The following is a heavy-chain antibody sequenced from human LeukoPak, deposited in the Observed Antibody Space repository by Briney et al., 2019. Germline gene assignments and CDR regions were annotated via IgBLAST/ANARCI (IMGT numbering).Heavy chain of an antibody. Sequence: SETLSLTCTVPGGSISSSSYYWGWIRQPPGKGLEWIGSIYYSGSTYYNPSLKSRVTISVDTSKNQFSLKLSSVTAADTAVYYCARGHTYYDFLTGYYPFAYFQHWGQGTLVTVSS. J-gene: IGHJ1*01. V-gene: IGHV4-39*01. D-gene: IGHD3-9*01. CDR3: ARGHTYYDFLTGYYPFAYFQH. CDR2: IYYSGST. CDR1: GGSISSSSYY.